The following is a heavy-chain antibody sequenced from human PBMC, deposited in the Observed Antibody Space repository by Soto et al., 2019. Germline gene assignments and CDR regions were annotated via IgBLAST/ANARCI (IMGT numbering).Heavy chain of an antibody. CDR1: SGPNSSHN. J-gene: IGHJ6*02. CDR2: VYYTGGT. CDR3: VRQGIDYLHGLVDV. Sequence: QVHVQQSGPGLEKPSETLSLSCTVSSGPNSSHNWGWIRQPPGRGLEWIGYVYYTGGTSYNPSLKSRVTISADTSTNHIALTLSSVTAADTAVYYCVRQGIDYLHGLVDVWGQGTTVSVSS. V-gene: IGHV4-59*08. D-gene: IGHD1-26*01.